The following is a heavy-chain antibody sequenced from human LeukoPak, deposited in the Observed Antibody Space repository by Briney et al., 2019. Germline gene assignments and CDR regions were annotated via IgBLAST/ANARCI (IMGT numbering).Heavy chain of an antibody. CDR3: ARVRSCSGGGCYSGFDY. J-gene: IGHJ4*02. D-gene: IGHD2-15*01. V-gene: IGHV1-46*01. Sequence: ASVKVSCKASGYTFTTYYMHWVRQAPGQGLEWMGLINPSVGSTSYAQKFQGRITMTRDTSTSTVYMELSSLTSEDTAMYYCARVRSCSGGGCYSGFDYWGQGTLVTVSS. CDR2: INPSVGST. CDR1: GYTFTTYY.